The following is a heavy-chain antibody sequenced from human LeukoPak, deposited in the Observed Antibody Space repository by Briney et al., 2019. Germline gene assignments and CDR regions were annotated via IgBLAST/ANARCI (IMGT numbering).Heavy chain of an antibody. CDR1: GFTFNIYW. Sequence: SGGSLRLSCAASGFTFNIYWMSWVRQAPGKGLEWVANINQDGSEKYCVDSVKGRFTISRDNAKNSLYLQMNSLRAEDTAVYYCARDKSYGDSEDYWGQGTLVTVSS. D-gene: IGHD4-17*01. J-gene: IGHJ4*02. CDR2: INQDGSEK. V-gene: IGHV3-7*05. CDR3: ARDKSYGDSEDY.